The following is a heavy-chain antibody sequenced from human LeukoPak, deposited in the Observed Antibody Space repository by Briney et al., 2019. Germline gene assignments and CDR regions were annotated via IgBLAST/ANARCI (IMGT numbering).Heavy chain of an antibody. J-gene: IGHJ6*03. CDR1: GFSISDHY. CDR3: TRLSSGSYFYYMDV. D-gene: IGHD1-26*01. V-gene: IGHV3-72*01. Sequence: GGSLRLSCAASGFSISDHYMDWVRQAPGKGLEWLGRTRNKAKSYTIEYAASVKGRFTISRDESQNSVYLQMNSLKTEDTAMYYCTRLSSGSYFYYMDVWGQGTTVTISS. CDR2: TRNKAKSYTI.